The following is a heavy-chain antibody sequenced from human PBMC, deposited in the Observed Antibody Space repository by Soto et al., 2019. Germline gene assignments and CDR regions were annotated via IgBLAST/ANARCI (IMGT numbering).Heavy chain of an antibody. J-gene: IGHJ4*02. D-gene: IGHD3-22*01. CDR3: ARGRTYYYDTSGYYYRDFDY. Sequence: GASVKVSCKASGYTFTGYYMHWVRQAPGQGLEWMGWINPNSGGTNYAQKFQGWVTMTRDTSISTAYMELSRLRSDDTAVYYCARGRTYYYDTSGYYYRDFDYWGQGTLVTVSS. V-gene: IGHV1-2*04. CDR2: INPNSGGT. CDR1: GYTFTGYY.